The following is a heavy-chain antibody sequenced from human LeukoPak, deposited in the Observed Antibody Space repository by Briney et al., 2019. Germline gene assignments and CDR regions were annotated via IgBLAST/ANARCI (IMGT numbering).Heavy chain of an antibody. J-gene: IGHJ3*02. CDR1: GFTFSSYG. CDR2: ISSSSSYI. Sequence: PGGSLRLSCAASGFTFSSYGMHWVRQAPGKGLEWVSSISSSSSYIYYADSVKGRFTISRDNAKNSLYLQMNSLRAEDTAVYYCARDLESYKAFDIWGQGTMDTVSS. CDR3: ARDLESYKAFDI. V-gene: IGHV3-21*01. D-gene: IGHD1-26*01.